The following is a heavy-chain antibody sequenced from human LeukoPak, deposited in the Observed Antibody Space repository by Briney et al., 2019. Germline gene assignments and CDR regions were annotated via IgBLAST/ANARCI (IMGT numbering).Heavy chain of an antibody. Sequence: ASVKVSCKTSGYTFTTYYMHWVRQAPGRGLEWMGWINPNTGGTKYAQKFQDRVTMTRNTSISTAYMEVTSLRSEDTAAYYCARGPPESSSSDYWGQGTLVTVSS. V-gene: IGHV1-2*02. CDR3: ARGPPESSSSDY. D-gene: IGHD6-13*01. J-gene: IGHJ4*02. CDR1: GYTFTTYY. CDR2: INPNTGGT.